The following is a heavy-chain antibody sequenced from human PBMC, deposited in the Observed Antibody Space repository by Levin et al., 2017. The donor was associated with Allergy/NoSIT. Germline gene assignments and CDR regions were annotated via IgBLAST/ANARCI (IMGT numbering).Heavy chain of an antibody. D-gene: IGHD1-26*01. CDR3: ARDHGISWDPGWLDP. J-gene: IGHJ5*02. V-gene: IGHV3-21*01. CDR2: ITFSGSYI. Sequence: GGSLRLSCTASGFDFSRYFMTWVRQAPGRGLEWVASITFSGSYIYYGDSVKGRFTISRDNAKNSMYLQMDSLRAEDTALYYCARDHGISWDPGWLDPWGQGTQVTVSS. CDR1: GFDFSRYF.